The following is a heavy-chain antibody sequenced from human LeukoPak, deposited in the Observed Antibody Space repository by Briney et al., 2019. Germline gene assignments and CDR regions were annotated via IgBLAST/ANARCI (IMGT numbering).Heavy chain of an antibody. CDR1: GFTFSSXG. Sequence: LRLSGAASGFTFSSXGXXWVRQAPGKXLEWVXXXSHXGXXXXXADSVKGRXXXSXDDSKNTMYLQMNSLRPEDTAVYYCVRDPHAFDIWGQGTMVTVSS. V-gene: IGHV3-30*03. J-gene: IGHJ3*02. CDR3: VRDPHAFDI. CDR2: XSHXGXXX.